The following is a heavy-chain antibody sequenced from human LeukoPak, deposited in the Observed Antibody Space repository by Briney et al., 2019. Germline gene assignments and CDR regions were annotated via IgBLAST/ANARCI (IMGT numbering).Heavy chain of an antibody. D-gene: IGHD1-26*01. Sequence: KTSETLSLTCTVSGGSISSYYWSWIRQPPGKGLEWIGYIYYSGSTNYNPSLKSRVTISVDTSKNQFSLKLSSVTAADTAVYYCARATRSYFDYWGQGTLVTVSS. CDR3: ARATRSYFDY. CDR2: IYYSGST. J-gene: IGHJ4*02. V-gene: IGHV4-59*01. CDR1: GGSISSYY.